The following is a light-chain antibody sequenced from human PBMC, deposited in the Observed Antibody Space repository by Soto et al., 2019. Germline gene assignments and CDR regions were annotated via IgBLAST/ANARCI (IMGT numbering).Light chain of an antibody. V-gene: IGLV4-69*01. CDR1: SGHSSYA. Sequence: QPVLTQAPSGSASLGASVKLTCTLSSGHSSYAIAWHQLQPEKGPRYLMKLNSDGSHSKGDGIPDRFSGSSSGAERYLTISSLQSEDEADYYCQTWGTGNVVFGGGTKVTVL. CDR2: LNSDGSH. CDR3: QTWGTGNVV. J-gene: IGLJ2*01.